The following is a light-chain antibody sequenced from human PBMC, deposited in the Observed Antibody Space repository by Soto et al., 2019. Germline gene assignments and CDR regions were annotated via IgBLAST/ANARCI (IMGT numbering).Light chain of an antibody. J-gene: IGKJ4*01. V-gene: IGKV1-5*01. Sequence: DIQMTQSPSTLSASGGDSVTITCRASQSISSWLAWYQQKPGKVPKLLIYDASTLKGGVPSRFSGSGSGTEFSLTISSLQPDDFATSYCQQHKSYPLTFGGGTKVDIK. CDR1: QSISSW. CDR3: QQHKSYPLT. CDR2: DAS.